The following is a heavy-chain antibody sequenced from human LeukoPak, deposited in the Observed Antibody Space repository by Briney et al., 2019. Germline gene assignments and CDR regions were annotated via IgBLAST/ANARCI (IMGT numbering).Heavy chain of an antibody. CDR2: IYYSGST. J-gene: IGHJ4*02. CDR3: ARGPVVAATRGLFD. V-gene: IGHV4-61*05. CDR1: GGSISISSYY. D-gene: IGHD2-15*01. Sequence: SQTLSLTCTVSGGSISISSYYWGWIRQPPGWGLGWIGYIYYSGSTNYNPSPKSRVTISVDTSKNQFSLKLSSVTAADTAVYYCARGPVVAATRGLFDWGQGTLVTVSS.